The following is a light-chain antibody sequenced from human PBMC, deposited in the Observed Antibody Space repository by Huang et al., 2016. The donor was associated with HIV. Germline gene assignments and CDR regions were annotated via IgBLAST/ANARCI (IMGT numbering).Light chain of an antibody. CDR1: QSVSSLY. Sequence: EIVLTQSPGTLSLSPGERATLSCRASQSVSSLYLAWYQQKPGQAPRLRIYGASTRATGIPDRFSGSGSGTDFTLTINRLEPEDFAVYYCQQHDNSRWTFGQGTKVEIK. V-gene: IGKV3-20*01. CDR3: QQHDNSRWT. CDR2: GAS. J-gene: IGKJ1*01.